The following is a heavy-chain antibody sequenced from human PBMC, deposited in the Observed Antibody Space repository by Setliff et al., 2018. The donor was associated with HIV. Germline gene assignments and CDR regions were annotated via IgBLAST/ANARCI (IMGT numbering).Heavy chain of an antibody. Sequence: PGGSLRLSCAASGFTFSDYYMSWIRQAPGKGLEWVGFVRSKPNGGTTDYAASVKGRFTISRDDAKTIAYLHMNSLTTDDTAVYFCTRDRRGSSSWSGYNGGFDYWGQGTLVTVSS. J-gene: IGHJ4*02. CDR2: VRSKPNGGTT. CDR1: GFTFSDYY. CDR3: TRDRRGSSSWSGYNGGFDY. D-gene: IGHD3-3*01. V-gene: IGHV3-49*03.